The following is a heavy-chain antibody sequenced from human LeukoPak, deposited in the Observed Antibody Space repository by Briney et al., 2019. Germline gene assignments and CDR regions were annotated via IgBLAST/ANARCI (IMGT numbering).Heavy chain of an antibody. CDR2: ISGSGGST. D-gene: IGHD3-22*01. V-gene: IGHV3-23*01. J-gene: IGHJ6*02. Sequence: GGSLRLSCAAFGFTFSNAWMSWVRQAPGKGLEWVSAISGSGGSTYYADSVKGRFTISRDNSKNTLYLQMNSLRAEDTAVYYCAKRGPYDSSGYYYYYYGMDVWGQGTTVTVSS. CDR1: GFTFSNAW. CDR3: AKRGPYDSSGYYYYYYGMDV.